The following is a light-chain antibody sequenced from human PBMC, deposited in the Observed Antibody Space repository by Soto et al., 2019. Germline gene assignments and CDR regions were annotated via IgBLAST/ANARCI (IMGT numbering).Light chain of an antibody. Sequence: QSVLTQPASVSGCPEQSITISCTGSSSDVGGYKYVSWYQQHPGKAPNLRVYEVTSRPSGVSNRFSGSKSGNTASLTISGLQAEDEADYFCLSFTSSSTYIFGSGTKVTV. J-gene: IGLJ1*01. CDR2: EVT. CDR3: LSFTSSSTYI. V-gene: IGLV2-14*01. CDR1: SSDVGGYKY.